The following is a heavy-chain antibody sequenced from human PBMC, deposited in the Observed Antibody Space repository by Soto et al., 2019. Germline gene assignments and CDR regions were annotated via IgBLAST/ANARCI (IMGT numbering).Heavy chain of an antibody. CDR3: ARERSGWLDP. CDR1: GGTFSSDA. J-gene: IGHJ5*02. V-gene: IGHV1-69*13. Sequence: GASVKVSCKASGGTFSSDAISWVRQAPGQVLDWMGAIIPIFGTANYAQKFQGRVTITADESTSTAYMELSSLRSEDTAVYYCARERSGWLDPWGQGTLVTVSS. CDR2: IIPIFGTA.